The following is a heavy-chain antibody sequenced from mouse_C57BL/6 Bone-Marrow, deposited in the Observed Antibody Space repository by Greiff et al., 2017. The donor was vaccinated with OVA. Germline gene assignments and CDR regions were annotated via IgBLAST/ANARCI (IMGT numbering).Heavy chain of an antibody. CDR2: IDPSDSYT. CDR3: AREGGYSYYYAMDY. J-gene: IGHJ4*01. Sequence: QVQLQQPGAELVKPGASVKLSCKASGYTFTSHWMQWVKQRPGQGLEWIGEIDPSDSYTNYNQKFKGKATLTVDTSSSTAYMQLSSLTSEDSAVYYCAREGGYSYYYAMDYWGQGTSVTVSS. CDR1: GYTFTSHW. V-gene: IGHV1-50*01. D-gene: IGHD2-12*01.